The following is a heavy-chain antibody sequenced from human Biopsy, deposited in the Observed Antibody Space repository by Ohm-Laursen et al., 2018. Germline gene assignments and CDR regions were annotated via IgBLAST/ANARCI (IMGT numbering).Heavy chain of an antibody. CDR2: IIPLIGLT. V-gene: IGHV1-69*04. CDR3: ARDCNGDICGVDF. J-gene: IGHJ4*02. Sequence: GSSAKVSCKASGGTSTNFAINWVRQAPGQGLECMGRIIPLIGLTNYAQKFQGRVTITADKFTNTVYMELSSLRSDEPAEYFWARDCNGDICGVDFWGQGTLVTVS. CDR1: GGTSTNFA. D-gene: IGHD2-15*01.